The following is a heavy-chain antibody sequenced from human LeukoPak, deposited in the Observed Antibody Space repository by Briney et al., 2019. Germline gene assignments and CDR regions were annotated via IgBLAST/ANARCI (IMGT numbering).Heavy chain of an antibody. J-gene: IGHJ4*02. Sequence: PGGSLRLSCAASGFTFSIYAMSWVRHAPGKGLGWVSSIRGSDGSTYSADSVKGRFTISRDNSKNTLYLQMNSLRAEDTAVYYCAKCMGRSGTAASGHFDYWGQGTLVTVSS. CDR1: GFTFSIYA. CDR3: AKCMGRSGTAASGHFDY. CDR2: IRGSDGST. D-gene: IGHD6-13*01. V-gene: IGHV3-23*01.